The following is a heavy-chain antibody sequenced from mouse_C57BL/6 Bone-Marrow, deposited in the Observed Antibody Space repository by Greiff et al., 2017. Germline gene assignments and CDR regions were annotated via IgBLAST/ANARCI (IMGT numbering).Heavy chain of an antibody. V-gene: IGHV1-55*01. CDR3: ARKNYDYDAWFAY. CDR2: IYPGSGST. J-gene: IGHJ3*01. CDR1: GYTFTSYW. Sequence: VQLQQPGAELVKPGASVKMSCKASGYTFTSYWITWVKQRPGQGLEWIGDIYPGSGSTNYNEKFKSKATLTVDTSSSTAYMQLSSLTSEDSAVYYCARKNYDYDAWFAYWGQGTLVTVSA. D-gene: IGHD2-4*01.